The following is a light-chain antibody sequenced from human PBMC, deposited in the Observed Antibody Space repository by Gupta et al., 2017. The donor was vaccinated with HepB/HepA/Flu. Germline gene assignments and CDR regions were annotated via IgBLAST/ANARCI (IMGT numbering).Light chain of an antibody. Sequence: DIVMTQSPATLSVSPGESVTLSCRASQSIDTTLVWYQQKPGQGPRVLIYDASTRATGVPARFSGSGSATEFTLTISSLKSEDVAVYYCQQYSDWPLLTFGGGTKVEIK. CDR3: QQYSDWPLLT. CDR1: QSIDTT. J-gene: IGKJ4*01. CDR2: DAS. V-gene: IGKV3-15*01.